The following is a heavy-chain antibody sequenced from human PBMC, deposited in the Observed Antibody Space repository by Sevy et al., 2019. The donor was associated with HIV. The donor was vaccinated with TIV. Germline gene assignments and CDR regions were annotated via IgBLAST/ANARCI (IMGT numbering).Heavy chain of an antibody. CDR1: DYSISSGYY. V-gene: IGHV4-38-2*01. D-gene: IGHD1-26*01. CDR3: ARGGSIVTARDYFDH. Sequence: SESLSLTCAVSDYSISSGYYWGWIRQPPGKGLEWLGSIHHSGSIYYKPSLNSRVTISVDTSKNQFCLKLHSVTAADTAVYYCARGGSIVTARDYFDHWGQGVLVTVSS. CDR2: IHHSGSI. J-gene: IGHJ4*02.